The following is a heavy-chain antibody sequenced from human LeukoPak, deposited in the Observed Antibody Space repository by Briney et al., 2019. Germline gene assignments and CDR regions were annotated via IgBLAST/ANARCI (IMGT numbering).Heavy chain of an antibody. CDR2: IYPGDSDT. D-gene: IGHD2-21*01. J-gene: IGHJ4*02. Sequence: GESLKISCKGSGYSFTSYWIGWVRQMPGKGLEWMGIIYPGDSDTRYSPSFQGQVIISAEKSISTAYLQWSSLNASDTALYYCASRKKGIATAGFDYWGQGTLVTVSS. CDR1: GYSFTSYW. CDR3: ASRKKGIATAGFDY. V-gene: IGHV5-51*01.